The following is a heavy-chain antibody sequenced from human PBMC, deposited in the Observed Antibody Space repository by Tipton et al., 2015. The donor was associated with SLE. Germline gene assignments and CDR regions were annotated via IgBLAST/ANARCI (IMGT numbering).Heavy chain of an antibody. CDR2: ISGYNGDT. D-gene: IGHD6-13*01. CDR3: ARERQLGL. J-gene: IGHJ5*02. CDR1: GYTFTSYG. Sequence: QSGPEVKKPGASVKVSCKASGYTFTSYGFSWVRQAPGQGLEWMGWISGYNGDTHYAQKLQGRVTMTAETSTTTAYMELRSLRSDDAAVYYCARERQLGLWGQGTLVTVSS. V-gene: IGHV1-18*01.